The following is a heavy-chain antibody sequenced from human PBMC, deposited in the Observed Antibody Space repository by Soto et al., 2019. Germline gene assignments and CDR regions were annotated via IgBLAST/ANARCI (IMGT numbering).Heavy chain of an antibody. V-gene: IGHV4-59*01. CDR1: GGSISSYY. CDR2: IYYSGST. D-gene: IGHD3-9*01. CDR3: ARMTELRYFDWLLPEYYFDY. J-gene: IGHJ4*02. Sequence: SETLSLTCTVSGGSISSYYWSWIRQPPGKGLEWIGYIYYSGSTNYNPSLKSRVTISLDTSKNQFSLKLSSVTAADTAVYYCARMTELRYFDWLLPEYYFDYWGQGTLVTVSS.